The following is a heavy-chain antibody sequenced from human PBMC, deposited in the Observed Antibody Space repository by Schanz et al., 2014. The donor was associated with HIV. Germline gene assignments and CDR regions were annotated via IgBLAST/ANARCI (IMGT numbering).Heavy chain of an antibody. CDR1: GGTFSSYA. CDR3: ARDRTYDFWSGYLDT. CDR2: INPGSGET. V-gene: IGHV1-46*01. J-gene: IGHJ5*01. Sequence: QVQLVQSGAEVKKPGTSVKVSCKASGGTFSSYAISWVRQAPGQGLEWLGIINPGSGETTFAQNFQGRVRLTRDTFANIVYMEVSSLRFEDTAVYFCARDRTYDFWSGYLDTWGQGTQVFVSS. D-gene: IGHD3-3*01.